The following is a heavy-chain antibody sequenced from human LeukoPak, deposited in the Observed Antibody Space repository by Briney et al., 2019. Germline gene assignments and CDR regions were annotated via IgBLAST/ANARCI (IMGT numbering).Heavy chain of an antibody. J-gene: IGHJ4*02. CDR3: ARSGQWLVKRYFDY. V-gene: IGHV3-11*03. CDR2: ISSSSSYT. D-gene: IGHD6-19*01. Sequence: SGGSLRLSCAASGFTFSDYYMSWIRQAPGKGLEWVSYISSSSSYTNYADSVRGRFTISRDNAKNSLYLQMNSLRAEDTAVYYCARSGQWLVKRYFDYWGQGTLVTVSS. CDR1: GFTFSDYY.